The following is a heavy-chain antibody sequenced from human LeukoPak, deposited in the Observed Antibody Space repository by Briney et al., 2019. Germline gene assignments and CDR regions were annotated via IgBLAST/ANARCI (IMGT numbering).Heavy chain of an antibody. CDR3: ANIHGYDSSGYYETRDY. V-gene: IGHV3-30*18. Sequence: PGGSLRLSCAASGFTFSSYGMHWVRQAPGKGLEWVAVISYDGTNKHYADSVKGRFTISRDNSKNTLYLQMNSLRAEDTAVFYCANIHGYDSSGYYETRDYWGQGTLVTVSS. D-gene: IGHD3-22*01. CDR2: ISYDGTNK. J-gene: IGHJ4*02. CDR1: GFTFSSYG.